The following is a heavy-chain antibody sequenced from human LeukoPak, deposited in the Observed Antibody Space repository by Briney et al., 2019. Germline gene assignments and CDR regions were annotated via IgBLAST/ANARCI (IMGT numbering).Heavy chain of an antibody. CDR2: IYTSGST. CDR1: GGSISSGSYY. V-gene: IGHV4-61*02. J-gene: IGHJ5*02. CDR3: ARGGFRVWFDP. Sequence: SETLSLTCTVSGGSISSGSYYWSWIRQPAGKGLEWIGRIYTSGSTNYNPSLKSRVTISVDTSKNQFSLKLSSVTAADTAVYYCARGGFRVWFDPWGQGTLVTVSS. D-gene: IGHD2-15*01.